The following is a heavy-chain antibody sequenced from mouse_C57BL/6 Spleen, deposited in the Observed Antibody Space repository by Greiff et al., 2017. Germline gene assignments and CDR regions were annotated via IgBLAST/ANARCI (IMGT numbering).Heavy chain of an antibody. J-gene: IGHJ2*01. CDR3: ARSIKESHFDY. D-gene: IGHD6-2*01. V-gene: IGHV1-81*01. CDR1: GYTFTSYG. CDR2: IYPRSGNT. Sequence: QVQLKESGAELARPGASVKLSCKASGYTFTSYGISWVKQRTGQGLEWIGEIYPRSGNTYYNEKFKGKATLTADKSSSTAYMELRSLTSEDSAVYFCARSIKESHFDYWGQGTTLTVAS.